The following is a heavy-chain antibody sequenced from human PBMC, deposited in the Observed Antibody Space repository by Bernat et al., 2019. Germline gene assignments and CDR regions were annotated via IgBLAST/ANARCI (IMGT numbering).Heavy chain of an antibody. CDR1: GFTFGDYA. J-gene: IGHJ6*02. CDR3: TRFSGYVRFEYYYYGMDV. D-gene: IGHD5-12*01. CDR2: IRSKAYGGTT. Sequence: EVQLVESGGGLVQPGRSLRLSCTASGFTFGDYAMSWFRQAPGKGLEWVGFIRSKAYGGTTEYAASVKGRFTISRDDSKSIAYLQMNSLKTEDTAVYYCTRFSGYVRFEYYYYGMDVWGQGTTVTVSS. V-gene: IGHV3-49*03.